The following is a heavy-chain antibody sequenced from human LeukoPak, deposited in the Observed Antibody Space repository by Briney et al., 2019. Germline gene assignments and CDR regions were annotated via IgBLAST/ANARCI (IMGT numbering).Heavy chain of an antibody. J-gene: IGHJ4*02. D-gene: IGHD3-10*01. CDR2: IYPGDSDT. CDR1: GYSFTSYW. V-gene: IGHV5-51*01. CDR3: ARRRPWFGELFFDY. Sequence: GESLKISCKGSGYSFTSYWIGWVRQMPGKGLEWMGIIYPGDSDTRYSPSFEGQVTISADKSISAAYLQWNSLKAADTAMYYCARRRPWFGELFFDYWGQGTLVTVSS.